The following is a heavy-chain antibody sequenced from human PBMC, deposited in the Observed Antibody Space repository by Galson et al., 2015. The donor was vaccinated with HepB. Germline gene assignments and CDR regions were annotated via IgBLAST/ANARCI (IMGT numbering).Heavy chain of an antibody. J-gene: IGHJ2*01. CDR2: ISSSSSTI. D-gene: IGHD2-2*01. Sequence: SLRLSCAASGFTFSSYSMNWVRQAPGKGLEWVSYISSSSSTIYYADSVKGRFTISRDNAKNSLYLQMNSLRDEDTAVYYCARGDDIVVVPAAMFLHWYFDLWGRGTLVTVSS. CDR3: ARGDDIVVVPAAMFLHWYFDL. V-gene: IGHV3-48*02. CDR1: GFTFSSYS.